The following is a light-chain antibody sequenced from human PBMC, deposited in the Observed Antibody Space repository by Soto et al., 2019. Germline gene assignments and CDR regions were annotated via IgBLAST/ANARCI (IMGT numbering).Light chain of an antibody. CDR2: RNN. CDR1: SSNIGSNY. CDR3: AAWDDSLSGHVV. Sequence: QSVLTQPPSASGTPGQRVTISCSGSSSNIGSNYVYWYQQLPGTAPEFLIYRNNQRPSGVPDRFSGSKSGTSASLAISGLRSEDEADYYCAAWDDSLSGHVVFGGGTKLTVL. J-gene: IGLJ2*01. V-gene: IGLV1-47*01.